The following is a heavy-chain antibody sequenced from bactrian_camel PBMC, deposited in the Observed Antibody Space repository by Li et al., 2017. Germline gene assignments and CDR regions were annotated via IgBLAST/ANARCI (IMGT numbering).Heavy chain of an antibody. J-gene: IGHJ4*01. Sequence: HVQLVESGGGSVQAGGTLRLSCTAPGFTSHACSMAWFRQAPGKEREGVAAIRNGLDTSYADSVKGRFTISQGNDGNTLYLQMNDLKSEDTGMYYCAAESERIGWVLGPLEYDNWGQGTQVTVS. CDR2: IRNGLDT. CDR1: GFTSHACS. CDR3: AAESERIGWVLGPLEYDN. V-gene: IGHV3S55*01. D-gene: IGHD5*01.